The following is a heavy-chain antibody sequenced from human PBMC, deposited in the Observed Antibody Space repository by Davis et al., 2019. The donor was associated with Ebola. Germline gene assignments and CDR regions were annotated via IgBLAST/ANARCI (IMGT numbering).Heavy chain of an antibody. D-gene: IGHD1-7*01. J-gene: IGHJ3*02. V-gene: IGHV1-2*04. CDR1: GYTFTGYY. Sequence: ASVQVSCNASGYTFTGYYMHWVRQAPGQGLEWMGWINPNSGGTNYAQKFQGWVTMTRDTSISTAYMELSRLRSDDTAVYYCARPGTYDAFDIWGQGTMVTVSS. CDR3: ARPGTYDAFDI. CDR2: INPNSGGT.